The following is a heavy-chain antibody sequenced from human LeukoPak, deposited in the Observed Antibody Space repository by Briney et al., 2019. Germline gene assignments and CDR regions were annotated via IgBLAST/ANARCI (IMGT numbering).Heavy chain of an antibody. V-gene: IGHV3-11*04. J-gene: IGHJ3*02. D-gene: IGHD6-13*01. CDR3: ARSLQDSRHYFSPGAVDI. CDR2: IGRIDTTV. Sequence: GGSLRLSCAASGFIFSDYYMNWVRQAPGKGLEWVSYIGRIDTTVHYGDSVKGRVTISRDNAKDSLYLQINRLRAEDTAVYYCARSLQDSRHYFSPGAVDIWGQGTMVTVSS. CDR1: GFIFSDYY.